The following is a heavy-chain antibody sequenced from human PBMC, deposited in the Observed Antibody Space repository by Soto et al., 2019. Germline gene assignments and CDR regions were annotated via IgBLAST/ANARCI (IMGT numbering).Heavy chain of an antibody. CDR1: GFTFSSYD. J-gene: IGHJ6*02. V-gene: IGHV3-13*04. CDR3: ARGIRYDILTGYYGPRGNYYYYGMDV. D-gene: IGHD3-9*01. Sequence: PGGSLRLSCAASGFTFSSYDMHWVRQATGKGLEWVSAIGTAGDTYYPGSVKGRFTISRENAKNSLYLQMNSLRAGDTAVYYCARGIRYDILTGYYGPRGNYYYYGMDVWGQGTTVTVSS. CDR2: IGTAGDT.